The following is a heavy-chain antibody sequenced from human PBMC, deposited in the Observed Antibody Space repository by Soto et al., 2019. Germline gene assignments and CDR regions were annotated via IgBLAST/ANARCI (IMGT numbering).Heavy chain of an antibody. CDR3: ARGGYVVVVTAALDY. Sequence: QVQLVQSGAEVKKPGASVKVSCKASGDTFTDYYIHWVRQAPGQGLEWMGTVNPSGGHTTYAQHFLGRMTMTRDTSTSTLYMELTSLTSEDTAVDYCARGGYVVVVTAALDYWGQGTLVTVS. D-gene: IGHD2-21*02. CDR1: GDTFTDYY. CDR2: VNPSGGHT. J-gene: IGHJ4*02. V-gene: IGHV1-46*01.